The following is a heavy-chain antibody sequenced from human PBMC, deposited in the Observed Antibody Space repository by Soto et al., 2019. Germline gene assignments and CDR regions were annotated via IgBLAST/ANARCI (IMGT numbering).Heavy chain of an antibody. J-gene: IGHJ6*02. CDR2: ISGSGGST. D-gene: IGHD3-3*01. V-gene: IGHV3-23*01. Sequence: GGSLRLSCAASGFTFSSYAMSWVRQAPGKGLEWVSAISGSGGSTYYADSVKGRFTISRDNSKNTLYLQMNSLRAEDTAVYYCAKDFWSGSIGLLYSYYGMDVWGQGTTVTVSS. CDR1: GFTFSSYA. CDR3: AKDFWSGSIGLLYSYYGMDV.